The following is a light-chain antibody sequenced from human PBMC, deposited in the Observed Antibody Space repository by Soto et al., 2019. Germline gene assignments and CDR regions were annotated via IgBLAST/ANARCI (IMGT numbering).Light chain of an antibody. CDR1: QSISSW. V-gene: IGKV1-5*03. CDR3: QQYNSYSPTWT. J-gene: IGKJ1*01. CDR2: AAS. Sequence: DIQMTQSPSTLSASVGDRVTITCRAIQSISSWLAWYQQKPGKAPKLLIYAASSLESGVPSRLSGSGSGTEFTLTISSLQPDDFATYYCQQYNSYSPTWTFGQGTKVDI.